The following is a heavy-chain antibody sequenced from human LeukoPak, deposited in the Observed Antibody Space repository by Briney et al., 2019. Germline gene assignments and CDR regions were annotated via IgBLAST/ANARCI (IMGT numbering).Heavy chain of an antibody. CDR3: ARTYGGNFDFDY. CDR2: INPNSGGT. V-gene: IGHV1-2*06. CDR1: GYTFTVYY. D-gene: IGHD4-23*01. J-gene: IGHJ4*02. Sequence: ASVKVSCKASGYTFTVYYMHWVRQAPGQGLEWMGRINPNSGGTNYAQKFQGRVTMTRDTSISTAYMELSRLRSDDTAVYYCARTYGGNFDFDYWGQGTLVTVSS.